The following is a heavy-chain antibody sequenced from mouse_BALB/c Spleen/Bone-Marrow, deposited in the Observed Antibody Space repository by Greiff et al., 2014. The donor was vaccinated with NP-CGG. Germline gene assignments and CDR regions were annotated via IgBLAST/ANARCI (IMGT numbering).Heavy chain of an antibody. CDR3: ARSGTRGNYAMDY. D-gene: IGHD4-1*01. J-gene: IGHJ4*01. V-gene: IGHV1-31*01. CDR2: INTYNGGT. Sequence: VQLQQSGPELVKPGASMKISCKASGYSLTGYSMNWVKQSHGKNLEWIGLINTYNGGTSYNQKFKGKATLTVDKSSSTAYMEFLSLTSEDSAVYYCARSGTRGNYAMDYWGQGTSVTVSS. CDR1: GYSLTGYS.